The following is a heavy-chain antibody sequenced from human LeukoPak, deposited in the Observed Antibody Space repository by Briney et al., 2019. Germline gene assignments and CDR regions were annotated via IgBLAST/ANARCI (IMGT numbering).Heavy chain of an antibody. Sequence: KASETLSLTCTVSGGSISSYYWSWIRQPPGKGLEWIGYIYYSGSTNYNPSLKSRVTISVDTSKNQFSLKLSSVTAADTAVYYCARDHAPRYYYDSSGYYYEPAAFDIWGQGTMVTASS. CDR1: GGSISSYY. D-gene: IGHD3-22*01. V-gene: IGHV4-59*01. CDR2: IYYSGST. J-gene: IGHJ3*02. CDR3: ARDHAPRYYYDSSGYYYEPAAFDI.